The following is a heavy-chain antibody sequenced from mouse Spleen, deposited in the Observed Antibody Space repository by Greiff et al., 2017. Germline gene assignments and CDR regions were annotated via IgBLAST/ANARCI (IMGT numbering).Heavy chain of an antibody. CDR1: GFNIKDTY. Sequence: VHVKQSGAELVKPGASVKLSCTASGFNIKDTYMHWVKQRPEQGLEWIGRIDPANGNTKYDPKFQGKAAITADTSSNTAYLQLSSLTSEDTAVYYCARDYGYAWFAYWGQGTLVTVSA. CDR3: ARDYGYAWFAY. CDR2: IDPANGNT. J-gene: IGHJ3*01. V-gene: IGHV14-3*02. D-gene: IGHD2-2*01.